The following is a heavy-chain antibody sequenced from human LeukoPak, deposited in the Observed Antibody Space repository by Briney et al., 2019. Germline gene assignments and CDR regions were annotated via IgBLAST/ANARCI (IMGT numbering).Heavy chain of an antibody. V-gene: IGHV4-61*02. CDR1: GGSISSGSYY. CDR2: IYTSGST. J-gene: IGHJ5*02. CDR3: ARENDTYYYDSSGYYYNWFDP. Sequence: SETLSLTCTFSGGSISSGSYYWSWIRQPAGKGLEWIGRIYTSGSTNYNPSLKSRVTISVDTSKNQFSLKLSSVTAADTAVYYCARENDTYYYDSSGYYYNWFDPWGQGTLVTVS. D-gene: IGHD3-22*01.